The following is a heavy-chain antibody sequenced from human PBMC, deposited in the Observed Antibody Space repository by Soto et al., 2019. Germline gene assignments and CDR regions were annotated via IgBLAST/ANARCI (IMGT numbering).Heavy chain of an antibody. D-gene: IGHD6-13*01. CDR1: GGSISSGDYY. Sequence: SETLSLTCTVSGGSISSGDYYWSWIRQPPGKGLEWIGYIYYSGSTYYNPSLKSRVTISVDTSKNQFSLKLSSVTAADTAVYYCAREGGDIAAAGPSGFDPWGQGTLVTVSS. CDR2: IYYSGST. J-gene: IGHJ5*02. V-gene: IGHV4-30-4*01. CDR3: AREGGDIAAAGPSGFDP.